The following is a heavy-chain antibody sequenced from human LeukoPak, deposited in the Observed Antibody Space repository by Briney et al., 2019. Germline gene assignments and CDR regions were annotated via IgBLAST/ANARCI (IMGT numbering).Heavy chain of an antibody. CDR3: ARDVVAAAGTWSYFQH. D-gene: IGHD6-13*01. Sequence: GGSLRLSCAASGLTFSSYAMSWVRQAPGKGLEWVSAISGSGGSTYYADSVEGRFTISRDNSKNTLYLQMNSLRAEDTAVYYCARDVVAAAGTWSYFQHWGQGTLVTVSS. V-gene: IGHV3-23*01. CDR1: GLTFSSYA. J-gene: IGHJ1*01. CDR2: ISGSGGST.